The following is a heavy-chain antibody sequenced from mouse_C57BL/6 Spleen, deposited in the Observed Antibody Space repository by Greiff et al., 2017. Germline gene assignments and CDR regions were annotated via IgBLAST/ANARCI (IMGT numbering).Heavy chain of an antibody. D-gene: IGHD1-1*01. CDR2: INYDGSST. Sequence: EVQVVESEGGLVQPGSSMKLSCTASGFTFSDYYMAWVRQVPEKGLEWVANINYDGSSTYYLDSLKSRFIISRDNAKNILYLQMSSLKSEDTATYYCARERDYGSFFDYWGQGTTLTVSS. CDR3: ARERDYGSFFDY. V-gene: IGHV5-16*01. J-gene: IGHJ2*01. CDR1: GFTFSDYY.